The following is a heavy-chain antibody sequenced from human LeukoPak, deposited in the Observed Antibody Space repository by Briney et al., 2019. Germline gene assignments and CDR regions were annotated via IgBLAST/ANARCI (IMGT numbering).Heavy chain of an antibody. D-gene: IGHD3-10*01. CDR1: GYSFTNYW. CDR2: IYPGDSAT. J-gene: IGHJ4*02. Sequence: GESLKISCKGSGYSFTNYWIGWVRQMPGKGLEWMGIIYPGDSATRYSPSFQGQVTVSADKSISTAYLQWSSLKASDTAMYYCARRYYGSGSSHYTIPYFDYWGQGTLVTVSS. V-gene: IGHV5-51*01. CDR3: ARRYYGSGSSHYTIPYFDY.